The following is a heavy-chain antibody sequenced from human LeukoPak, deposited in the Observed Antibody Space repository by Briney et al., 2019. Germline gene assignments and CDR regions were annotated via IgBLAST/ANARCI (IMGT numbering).Heavy chain of an antibody. CDR1: GFTVSSNY. CDR2: IKSDGSFT. Sequence: GGSLRLSCAASGFTVSSNYMSWVRQAPGKGLVWVSHIKSDGSFTNYADSVKGRFTISRDNAKNTLYLQMNSLRPEDTAVYYCARGTGAFDIWGQGTKVTVSS. CDR3: ARGTGAFDI. V-gene: IGHV3-74*01. D-gene: IGHD1-1*01. J-gene: IGHJ3*02.